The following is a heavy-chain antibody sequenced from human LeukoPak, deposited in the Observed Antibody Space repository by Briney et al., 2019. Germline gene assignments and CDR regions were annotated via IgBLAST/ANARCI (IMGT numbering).Heavy chain of an antibody. V-gene: IGHV4-34*01. D-gene: IGHD3-10*01. CDR2: INHSGST. Sequence: PSETLSLTCAVYGGSFSGYYWSWIRRPPGKGLEWIGEINHSGSTNYNPSLKSRVTISVDTSKNQFSLKLSSVTAADTAVYYCARGWRYYGSGYYFDYWGQGTLVTVSS. J-gene: IGHJ4*02. CDR3: ARGWRYYGSGYYFDY. CDR1: GGSFSGYY.